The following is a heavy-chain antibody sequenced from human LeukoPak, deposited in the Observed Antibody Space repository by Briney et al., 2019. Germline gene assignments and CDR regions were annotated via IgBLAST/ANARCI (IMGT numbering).Heavy chain of an antibody. CDR2: IIPIFGTA. CDR3: ARVEDGDYGWFDP. Sequence: SVKVSCKASGGTFSSYAISWVRQAPGQGLEWMGGIIPIFGTANYAQKFQGRVTITADESTSTAYMELSSLRPEDTAVYYCARVEDGDYGWFDPWGQGTLVTVSS. J-gene: IGHJ5*02. V-gene: IGHV1-69*13. D-gene: IGHD4-17*01. CDR1: GGTFSSYA.